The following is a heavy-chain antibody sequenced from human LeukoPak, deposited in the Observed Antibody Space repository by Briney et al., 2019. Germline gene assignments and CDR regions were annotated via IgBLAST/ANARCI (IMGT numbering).Heavy chain of an antibody. CDR2: IPSEGRKK. D-gene: IGHD3-10*01. CDR1: GLPLSSFG. Sequence: RGSLRLSCAAFGLPLSSFGIHWVRPAPGKGLEWDAVIPSEGRKKYYADSVKGRLTISRDNSKNTLYLQMNSLRAEDTAVYYCAKDRGRTVRGVSYYGMDVRGRGTTATVSS. CDR3: AKDRGRTVRGVSYYGMDV. V-gene: IGHV3-30*18. J-gene: IGHJ6*02.